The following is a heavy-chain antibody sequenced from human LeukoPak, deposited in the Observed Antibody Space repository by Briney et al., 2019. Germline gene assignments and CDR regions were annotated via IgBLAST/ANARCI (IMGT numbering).Heavy chain of an antibody. CDR2: IYSSGST. V-gene: IGHV4-4*07. J-gene: IGHJ3*02. Sequence: SGTLSLTCTVSGGSISNYYWSWIRQPAGKGLEWIGRIYSSGSTNYNPSLKSRVTMSVDTSKNQFSLKLSSVTAADTAVYYCARQAYDTGYDAFDIWGQGTIVTVSS. D-gene: IGHD3-22*01. CDR1: GGSISNYY. CDR3: ARQAYDTGYDAFDI.